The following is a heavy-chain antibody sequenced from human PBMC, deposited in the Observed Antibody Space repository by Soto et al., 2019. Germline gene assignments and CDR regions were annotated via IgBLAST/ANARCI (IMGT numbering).Heavy chain of an antibody. CDR3: TTIGNSWGA. D-gene: IGHD6-13*01. V-gene: IGHV3-15*07. CDR2: IKSKTDGGTI. J-gene: IGHJ1*01. Sequence: EVQLVESGGGLVKPGGSLRLSCAASSFTFSNAWMNWVRQAPGKGLEWDGRIKSKTDGGTIDYAAPVKGRFTISRDDPTNTQFLQTNSLKTEDTAMYYYTTIGNSWGAWGQATLASVSS. CDR1: SFTFSNAW.